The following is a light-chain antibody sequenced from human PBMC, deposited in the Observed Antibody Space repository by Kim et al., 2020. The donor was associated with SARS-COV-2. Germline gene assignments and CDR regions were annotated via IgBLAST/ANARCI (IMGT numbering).Light chain of an antibody. J-gene: IGKJ1*01. CDR3: QQRNKWPRT. Sequence: LSAGERPTLSWTASQSITTDLAWYQQKPGQAPRLFIYDASNRAAGIPARFSGGGSGTDFTLTVSSLEPEDSAVYYCQQRNKWPRTFGQGTKVDIK. CDR2: DAS. CDR1: QSITTD. V-gene: IGKV3-11*01.